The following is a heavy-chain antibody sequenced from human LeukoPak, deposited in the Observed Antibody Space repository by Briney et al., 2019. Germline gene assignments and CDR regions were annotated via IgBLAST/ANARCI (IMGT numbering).Heavy chain of an antibody. J-gene: IGHJ3*02. Sequence: ETLSLTCAVYGGSFSGYYWSWIRQPPGKGLEWVANIKQDGSEKYYVDSVKGRFTISRDNAKNSLYLQMNSLRAEDTAVYYCAREGGSPMGDAFDIWGQGTMVTVSS. V-gene: IGHV3-7*01. CDR3: AREGGSPMGDAFDI. D-gene: IGHD1-26*01. CDR1: GGSFSGYY. CDR2: IKQDGSEK.